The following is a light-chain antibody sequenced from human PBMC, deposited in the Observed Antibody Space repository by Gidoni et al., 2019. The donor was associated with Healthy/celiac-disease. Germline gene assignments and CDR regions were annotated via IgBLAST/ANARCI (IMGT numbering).Light chain of an antibody. J-gene: IGKJ1*01. CDR2: AAS. V-gene: IGKV1-8*01. CDR1: QGISSY. CDR3: QQYYSYPRT. Sequence: IRRTQSPSSLSASAGDRVTITCRASQGISSYLAWYQQKPGKAPKLLIYAASTLQSGVPSRFSGSGSGTDFTLTISCLQSEDFATYYCQQYYSYPRTFGQGTKVEIK.